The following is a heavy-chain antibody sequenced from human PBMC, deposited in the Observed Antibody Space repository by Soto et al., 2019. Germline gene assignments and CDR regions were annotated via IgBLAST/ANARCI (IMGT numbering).Heavy chain of an antibody. CDR1: GYSFTSYW. CDR2: IDPSDSYT. V-gene: IGHV5-10-1*01. J-gene: IGHJ4*02. CDR3: ARHGEEYCSSTSCYSHVVY. D-gene: IGHD2-2*02. Sequence: PGESLKISCKGSGYSFTSYWIGWVRQMPGKGLEWMGRIDPSDSYTNYSPSFQGHVTISADKSISTAYLQWGSLKASDTAMYYCARHGEEYCSSTSCYSHVVYWGQGTLVTVSS.